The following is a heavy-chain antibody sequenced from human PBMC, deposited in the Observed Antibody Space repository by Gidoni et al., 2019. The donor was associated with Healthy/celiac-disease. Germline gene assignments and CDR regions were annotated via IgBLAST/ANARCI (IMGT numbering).Heavy chain of an antibody. CDR3: ARGPLYCSGGSCYPGNFLY. D-gene: IGHD2-15*01. V-gene: IGHV4-34*01. CDR2: INHSGGT. J-gene: IGHJ4*02. CDR1: AGSFSGSY. Sequence: QVQLQQCGAGLLKPSETLSLPCAFYAGSFSGSYGSWIRQPPGKGLEWIGEINHSGGTNYNPSLKSRVTISVDTSKNQFSLKLSSVTAADTAVYYCARGPLYCSGGSCYPGNFLYWGQGTLVTVSS.